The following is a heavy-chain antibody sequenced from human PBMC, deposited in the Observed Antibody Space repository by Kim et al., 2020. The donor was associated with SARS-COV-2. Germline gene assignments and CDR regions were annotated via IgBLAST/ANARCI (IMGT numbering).Heavy chain of an antibody. Sequence: GGSLRLSCTASGFTFGDYAMSWFRQAPGKGLEWVGFIRSKAYGWTTEYAASVKGRFTISRDDSKSIAYLQMNSLKTEDTAVYYCTRGGMVRGGMARAFDYWGQGTLVTVSS. J-gene: IGHJ4*02. D-gene: IGHD3-10*01. CDR1: GFTFGDYA. V-gene: IGHV3-49*03. CDR3: TRGGMVRGGMARAFDY. CDR2: IRSKAYGWTT.